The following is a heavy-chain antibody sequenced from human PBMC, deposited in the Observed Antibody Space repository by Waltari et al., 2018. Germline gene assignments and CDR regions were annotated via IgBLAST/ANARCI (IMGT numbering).Heavy chain of an antibody. CDR2: MQYRGST. D-gene: IGHD4-17*01. V-gene: IGHV4-39*01. CDR3: GRIAFGDEGGYFQY. Sequence: QLQLQESGPGLVKPSETLSLTCTVPGCSFSTIYNWGWIRQPPGKGLEWMGNMQYRGSTFYNPSLESRVTISLDTWKNQFSLRLSSVGAADTAVYFCGRIAFGDEGGYFQYWGQGTLVTVSS. CDR1: GCSFSTIYN. J-gene: IGHJ1*01.